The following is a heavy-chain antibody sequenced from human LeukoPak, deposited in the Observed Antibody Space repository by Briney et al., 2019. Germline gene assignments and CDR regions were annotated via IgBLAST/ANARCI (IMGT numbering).Heavy chain of an antibody. Sequence: PGGSLRLSCAASGFTVSNNYMSWVRQAPRRGLEWVSLIHRGGTTYHADSVKGRFTISRDNSKNTVYFQMNSLRAEDTAVYYCAKVDGGQSIWGQGTLVTVSS. D-gene: IGHD6-6*01. CDR1: GFTVSNNY. CDR3: AKVDGGQSI. V-gene: IGHV3-53*01. J-gene: IGHJ4*02. CDR2: IHRGGTT.